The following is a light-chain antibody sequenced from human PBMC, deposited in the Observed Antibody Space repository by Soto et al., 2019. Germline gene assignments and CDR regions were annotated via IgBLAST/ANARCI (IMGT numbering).Light chain of an antibody. CDR1: QSVSSN. V-gene: IGKV3-15*01. Sequence: EIVMTQSPATLSVSPGERATLSCRASQSVSSNLAWYQQKPGQAPRLLLYGASTRTTGIPASFSGSGSGTEFTLTIRRLQSEDFAVYYCQQYNNWPPMYTFGQGTKLEIK. J-gene: IGKJ2*01. CDR2: GAS. CDR3: QQYNNWPPMYT.